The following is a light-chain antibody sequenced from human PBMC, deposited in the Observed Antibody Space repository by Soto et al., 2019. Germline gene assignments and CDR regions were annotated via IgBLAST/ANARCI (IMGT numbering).Light chain of an antibody. V-gene: IGKV3-20*01. CDR1: RSVGNNY. CDR3: QQYAYSPLN. CDR2: DAS. J-gene: IGKJ4*01. Sequence: EIVLTQSPGTLSLSPGERATLSCRASRSVGNNYLAWYKQRPGQAPKILIYDASSRPTGIPDRISGSGSGTDFTLTITRLEPEDSAMYYCQQYAYSPLNFGGGTKVDIK.